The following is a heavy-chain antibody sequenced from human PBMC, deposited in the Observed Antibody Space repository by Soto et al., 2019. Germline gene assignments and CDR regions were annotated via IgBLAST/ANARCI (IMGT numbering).Heavy chain of an antibody. J-gene: IGHJ4*02. Sequence: ASVKVSCKASGYTFTSYGFNWVRQAPGQGLEWVGWISAKSGDTNSAKTLQGRVTLTTDTSTGTAYMDLRSLRSDDTAVYYCARDFRSSCTGNSCIYFDYWGQGTQVTVSS. CDR1: GYTFTSYG. D-gene: IGHD2-2*01. V-gene: IGHV1-18*01. CDR3: ARDFRSSCTGNSCIYFDY. CDR2: ISAKSGDT.